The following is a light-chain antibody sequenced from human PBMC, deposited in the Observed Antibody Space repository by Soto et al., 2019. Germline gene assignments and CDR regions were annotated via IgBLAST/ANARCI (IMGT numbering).Light chain of an antibody. CDR2: DGS. CDR3: QHRSDRALT. J-gene: IGKJ4*01. V-gene: IGKV3-11*01. CDR1: QSVYRL. Sequence: EYVLTQSPVTLSLSPGERATLSCRASQSVYRLLAWYQQKPGQDPRLLIYDGSKRATGIPARFSGSGSGTDFTLSISSLEPEDFAISYCQHRSDRALTFGGGTKVEIK.